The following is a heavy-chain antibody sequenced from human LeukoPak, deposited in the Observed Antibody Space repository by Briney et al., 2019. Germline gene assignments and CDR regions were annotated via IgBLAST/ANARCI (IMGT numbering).Heavy chain of an antibody. V-gene: IGHV1-2*04. CDR3: ARAGIAAISFDY. J-gene: IGHJ4*02. Sequence: GASVKVSCKASGYTFTGYYMHWVRRAPGQGLEWMGWINPNSGGTNYAQKFQGWVTMTRDTSISTAYMELSRLRSDDTAVYYCARAGIAAISFDYWGQGTLVTVSS. D-gene: IGHD6-13*01. CDR2: INPNSGGT. CDR1: GYTFTGYY.